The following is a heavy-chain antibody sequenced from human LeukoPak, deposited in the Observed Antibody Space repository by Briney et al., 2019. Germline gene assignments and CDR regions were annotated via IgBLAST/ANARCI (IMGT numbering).Heavy chain of an antibody. CDR1: EGTFSSYA. J-gene: IGHJ6*03. D-gene: IGHD3-10*01. CDR3: ARSRFPYYRLSGADYYYMDV. V-gene: IGHV1-69*06. CDR2: IIPIFGTA. Sequence: SVKVSCKASEGTFSSYAISWVRQAPGQGLEWMGGIIPIFGTANYAQKFQGRVTITADKSTSTAYMELSSLRSEDTAVYYCARSRFPYYRLSGADYYYMDVWAKGTTVTVSS.